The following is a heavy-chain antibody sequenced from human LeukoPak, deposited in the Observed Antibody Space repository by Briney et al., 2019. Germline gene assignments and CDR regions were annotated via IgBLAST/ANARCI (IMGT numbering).Heavy chain of an antibody. V-gene: IGHV1-69*01. J-gene: IGHJ5*02. Sequence: SVKVSCKASGGTFSSYAISWVRQAPGQGLEWMGGIIPIFGTANYTQKFQGRVTITADESTSTAYMELSSLRSEDTAVYYCAKAPLGYCSSTSCLGPFDPWGQGTLVTVSS. CDR3: AKAPLGYCSSTSCLGPFDP. CDR1: GGTFSSYA. CDR2: IIPIFGTA. D-gene: IGHD2-2*01.